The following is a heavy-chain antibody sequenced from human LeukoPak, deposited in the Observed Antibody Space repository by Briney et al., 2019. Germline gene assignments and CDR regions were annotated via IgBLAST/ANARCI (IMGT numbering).Heavy chain of an antibody. CDR2: IIPIFGTA. V-gene: IGHV1-69*13. CDR1: GGTFSSYA. D-gene: IGHD3-22*01. Sequence: RASVKVSCKASGGTFSSYAISWVRQAPGQGLEWMGGIIPIFGTANYAQKFQGRVTITADESTSTAYMELSSLRSEDTAVYYCARGGNYYDSTLDYWGQGTLVTVSS. J-gene: IGHJ4*02. CDR3: ARGGNYYDSTLDY.